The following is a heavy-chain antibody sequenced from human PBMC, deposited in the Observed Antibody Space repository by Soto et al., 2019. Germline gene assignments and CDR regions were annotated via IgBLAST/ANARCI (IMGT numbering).Heavy chain of an antibody. V-gene: IGHV1-2*02. CDR1: GYTFTGYY. D-gene: IGHD6-19*01. Sequence: ASVKVSCKASGYTFTGYYMHWVRQAPGQGLEWMGWINPNSGGTNYAQKFQGRVTMTRDTSISTAYMELSRLRSDDTAVYYCARPSGWYWDDFDIWGQGTMVTVSS. CDR3: ARPSGWYWDDFDI. CDR2: INPNSGGT. J-gene: IGHJ3*02.